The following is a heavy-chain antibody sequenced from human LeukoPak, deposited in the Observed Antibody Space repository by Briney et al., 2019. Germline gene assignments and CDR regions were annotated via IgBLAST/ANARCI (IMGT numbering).Heavy chain of an antibody. V-gene: IGHV3-33*01. CDR1: GFTFSSYG. CDR2: IWFDGKNE. CDR3: ARDRHCANGVCHSSPSMDV. D-gene: IGHD2-8*01. Sequence: GGSLRLSCAASGFTFSSYGMHWVRQAPGKGLEWVADIWFDGKNEHFADSVKGRFTISRDNSKNTMYLQINSLRAEDTAVYYCARDRHCANGVCHSSPSMDVWGQGTTVTVSS. J-gene: IGHJ6*02.